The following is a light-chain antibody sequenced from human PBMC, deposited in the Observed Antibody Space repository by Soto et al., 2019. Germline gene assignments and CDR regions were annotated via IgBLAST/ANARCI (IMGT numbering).Light chain of an antibody. V-gene: IGKV3D-7*01. CDR1: QSVSSSY. CDR2: GAS. J-gene: IGKJ4*01. CDR3: QQLYTYPLT. Sequence: EIVLTQSPGTLSLSPGERATLSCRASQSVSSSYLAWYQQKPGQAPRLLIYGASTRATGIPARFSGSGSGTDFTLTISSLQPEDFATYYCQQLYTYPLTFGGGTKVDIK.